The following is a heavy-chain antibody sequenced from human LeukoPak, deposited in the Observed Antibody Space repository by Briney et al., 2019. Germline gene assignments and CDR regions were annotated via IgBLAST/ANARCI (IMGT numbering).Heavy chain of an antibody. CDR1: GYTFTGYY. V-gene: IGHV1-2*02. D-gene: IGHD3-10*01. Sequence: GASVKVSCKASGYTFTGYYMHWVRQAPGQGLEWMGWINLNSGGTNYAQKFQGRVTMTRDTSISTAYMELSRLRSDDTAVYYCARGLTRAMVRGVLEVYWGQGTLVTVSS. J-gene: IGHJ4*02. CDR3: ARGLTRAMVRGVLEVY. CDR2: INLNSGGT.